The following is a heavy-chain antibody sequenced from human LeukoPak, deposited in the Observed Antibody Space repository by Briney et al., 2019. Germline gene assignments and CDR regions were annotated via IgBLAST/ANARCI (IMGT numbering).Heavy chain of an antibody. V-gene: IGHV3-66*02. J-gene: IGHJ5*02. Sequence: PGGSLRLSCAASGFTVSSNYMSWVRQAPGKGLEWVSVIYSGGSTYYADSVKGRFTISRDNSKNTLYLQMNSLRAEDTAVYYCASLYYYDSSGYYGPWGQGTLVTVSS. CDR3: ASLYYYDSSGYYGP. CDR2: IYSGGST. D-gene: IGHD3-22*01. CDR1: GFTVSSNY.